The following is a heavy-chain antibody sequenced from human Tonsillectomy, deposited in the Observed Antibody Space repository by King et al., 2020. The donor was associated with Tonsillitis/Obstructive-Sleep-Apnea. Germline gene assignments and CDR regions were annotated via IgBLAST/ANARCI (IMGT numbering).Heavy chain of an antibody. V-gene: IGHV3-48*03. CDR3: ARQGGDYGYYHGMDV. Sequence: VQLVESGGGLVQPGGSLRLSCAASGFTFSSYEMNWVRQAPGKGLEWVSYISSGAKVLWHADSVKGRFTISRDNAKKSLYLQMNSLRVEDTAVYYCARQGGDYGYYHGMDVWGQGTTVTVSS. CDR2: ISSGAKVL. D-gene: IGHD4-17*01. CDR1: GFTFSSYE. J-gene: IGHJ6*02.